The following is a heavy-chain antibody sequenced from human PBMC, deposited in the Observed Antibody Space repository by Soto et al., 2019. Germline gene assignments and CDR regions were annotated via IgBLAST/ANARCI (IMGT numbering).Heavy chain of an antibody. D-gene: IGHD3-22*01. Sequence: EVQVLESGGGLVQPGGSLRLSCAASGFTFSSYAMTWVRQAPGKGLEWVSGISGSAGNKYYADSVRGRFTISRDNSKNTLYLQMNGLRDEDTAVYYCAKCDSSGYYPHYFPSWGQGTLVPGSS. CDR2: ISGSAGNK. V-gene: IGHV3-23*01. CDR1: GFTFSSYA. CDR3: AKCDSSGYYPHYFPS. J-gene: IGHJ4*02.